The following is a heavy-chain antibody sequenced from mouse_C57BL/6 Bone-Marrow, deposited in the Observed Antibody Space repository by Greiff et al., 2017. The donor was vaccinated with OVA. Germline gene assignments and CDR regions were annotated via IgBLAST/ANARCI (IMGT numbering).Heavy chain of an antibody. CDR3: ARSAYYSNYVFAY. CDR1: GYTFTSYW. D-gene: IGHD2-5*01. CDR2: IYPGSGST. J-gene: IGHJ3*01. V-gene: IGHV1-55*01. Sequence: QVQLQQSGAELVKPGASVTMSCKASGYTFTSYWITWVKQRPGQGLEWIGDIYPGSGSTNYNQKFKSKATLTVDTSSSTAYMQLSSLTSADSAVYYCARSAYYSNYVFAYWGQGTLVTVSA.